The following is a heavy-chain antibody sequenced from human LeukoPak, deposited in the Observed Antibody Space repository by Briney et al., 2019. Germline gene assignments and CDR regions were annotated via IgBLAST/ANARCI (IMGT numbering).Heavy chain of an antibody. V-gene: IGHV4-59*01. CDR2: IYSSAST. D-gene: IGHD2-21*02. CDR1: GGSISRYY. Sequence: PSETLSLTCTVSGGSISRYYWSWIRQPPGKGLEWIGYIYSSASTNYNPSLKSRITISVDTSKNQFSLKLSSVTAADTAVYYCARFAYCGGHCWYYFDYWGQGSLVTVSS. J-gene: IGHJ4*02. CDR3: ARFAYCGGHCWYYFDY.